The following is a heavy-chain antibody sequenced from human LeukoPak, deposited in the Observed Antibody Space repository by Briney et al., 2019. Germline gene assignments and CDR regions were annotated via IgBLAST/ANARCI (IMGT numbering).Heavy chain of an antibody. V-gene: IGHV1-46*01. J-gene: IGHJ3*02. CDR2: INPSGGST. CDR1: GYTFTTNY. Sequence: ASVKVSCKASGYTFTTNYMHWVRQAPGQGLEWMGIINPSGGSTIYAQKFQGRVTMTRDTSTTTVYMELSSLRSDDTAVYYCARGLHSARDAFAICSQGTMVTVSS. D-gene: IGHD5-18*01. CDR3: ARGLHSARDAFAI.